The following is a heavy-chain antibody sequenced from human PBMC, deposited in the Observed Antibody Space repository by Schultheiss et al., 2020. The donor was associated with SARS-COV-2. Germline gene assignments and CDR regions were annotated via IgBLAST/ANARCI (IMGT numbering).Heavy chain of an antibody. J-gene: IGHJ6*03. V-gene: IGHV3-48*04. CDR2: ISSSGSTI. CDR1: GFTFSSYA. Sequence: GGSLRLSCSASGFTFSSYAMHWVRQAPGKGLEWVSYISSSGSTIYYADSVKGRFTISRDNAKNSLYLQMNSLRAEDTAVYYCARDRIAAAGRSYYYMDVWGKGTTVTVSS. D-gene: IGHD6-13*01. CDR3: ARDRIAAAGRSYYYMDV.